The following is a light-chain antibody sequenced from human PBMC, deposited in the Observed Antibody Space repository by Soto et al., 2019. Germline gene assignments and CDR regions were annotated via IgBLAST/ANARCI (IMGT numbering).Light chain of an antibody. CDR2: GAS. J-gene: IGKJ1*01. CDR1: QSVSSNY. Sequence: EIVLTQSPGTLSLSPGERATLSCRASQSVSSNYLAWYQQTPGQAPRLLIYGASSRATGIPDRFSGSGSGTDFTLTINRLEPEDLGVYYCQQYVASPRTLGQGTKVDIK. V-gene: IGKV3-20*01. CDR3: QQYVASPRT.